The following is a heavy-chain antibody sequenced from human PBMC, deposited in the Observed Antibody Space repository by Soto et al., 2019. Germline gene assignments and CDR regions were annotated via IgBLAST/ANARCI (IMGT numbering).Heavy chain of an antibody. CDR2: ISGSGGST. CDR3: AKGSSSSVYYYYGIDV. V-gene: IGHV3-23*01. Sequence: GSLRLSCAASRFTFSSYAMSWVRQAPGKGLEWVSAISGSGGSTYYADSVKGRFTISRDNAKNTLYLQMNSLRAEDTAVYYCAKGSSSSVYYYYGIDVWGQGTTVTVSS. J-gene: IGHJ6*02. CDR1: RFTFSSYA. D-gene: IGHD6-6*01.